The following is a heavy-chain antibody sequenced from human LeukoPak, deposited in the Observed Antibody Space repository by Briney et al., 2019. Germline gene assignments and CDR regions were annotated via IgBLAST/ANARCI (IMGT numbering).Heavy chain of an antibody. D-gene: IGHD6-13*01. J-gene: IGHJ4*02. CDR3: ARDLSSSSWFRRGAFDY. CDR2: ISSSSSYI. CDR1: GFTFSSYS. V-gene: IGHV3-21*01. Sequence: GGSLRHSCAASGFTFSSYSMNWVRQAPGKGLEWVSSISSSSSYIYYADSVKGRFTISRDNAKNSLYLQMNSLRAEDTAVYYCARDLSSSSWFRRGAFDYWGQGTLVTVSS.